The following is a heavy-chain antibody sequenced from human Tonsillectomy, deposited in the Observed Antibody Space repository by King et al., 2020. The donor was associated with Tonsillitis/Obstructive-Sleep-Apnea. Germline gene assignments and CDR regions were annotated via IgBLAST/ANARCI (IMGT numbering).Heavy chain of an antibody. Sequence: VQLVESGGGVVQPGRSLRLSCAASGFTFSSYGMHWVRQAPGKGLEGVAVISYDGSNKYYADSVKGRFTISRDNSKNTLYLQMNSLRAEDTAVYYCANAQRGAYHYDSSGDYWGQGTLVTVSS. D-gene: IGHD3-22*01. CDR2: ISYDGSNK. V-gene: IGHV3-30*18. CDR3: ANAQRGAYHYDSSGDY. J-gene: IGHJ4*02. CDR1: GFTFSSYG.